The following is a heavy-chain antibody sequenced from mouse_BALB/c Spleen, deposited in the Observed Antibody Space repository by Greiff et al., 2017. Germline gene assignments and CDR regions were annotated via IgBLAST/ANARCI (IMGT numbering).Heavy chain of an antibody. V-gene: IGHV1-4*01. Sequence: QVQLQQSGAELARPGASVKISCKASGFTFTSYTMHWVQQRPGKGLEWIGYINPSSGYTNYNQKFKDKATFTADKSSSTDYMQLSILTSEDSAVYCCAREYGDYVGFAYWGQGTLVTVSA. J-gene: IGHJ3*01. CDR2: INPSSGYT. D-gene: IGHD2-13*01. CDR3: AREYGDYVGFAY. CDR1: GFTFTSYT.